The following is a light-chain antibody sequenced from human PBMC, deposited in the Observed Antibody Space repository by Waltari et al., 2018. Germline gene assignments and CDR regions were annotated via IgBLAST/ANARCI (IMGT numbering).Light chain of an antibody. CDR2: WSS. J-gene: IGKJ1*01. V-gene: IGKV4-1*01. CDR3: QQYYSTPWT. CDR1: QSVSYSSNNKNY. Sequence: DIVMTQSPDSLAVPLGERATINCTSSQSVSYSSNNKNYLTWYQQRPGQPPKLLLYWSSARESGVPDRFSGSGSGTDFTLTISSLQAEDVAVYYCQQYYSTPWTFGQGTKVEIK.